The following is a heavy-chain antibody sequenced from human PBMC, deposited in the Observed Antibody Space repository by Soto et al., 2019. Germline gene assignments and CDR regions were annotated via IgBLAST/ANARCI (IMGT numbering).Heavy chain of an antibody. J-gene: IGHJ5*02. CDR3: AREVQLLPNWFDP. Sequence: SETLSLTCAVSGGSISSGGYSWSWIRQPPGKGLEWIGYIYHSGSTYYNPSLKSRVTISVDRSKNQFPLKLSSVTAADTAVYYCAREVQLLPNWFDPWGQGTLVTVSS. CDR2: IYHSGST. CDR1: GGSISSGGYS. D-gene: IGHD2-2*01. V-gene: IGHV4-30-2*01.